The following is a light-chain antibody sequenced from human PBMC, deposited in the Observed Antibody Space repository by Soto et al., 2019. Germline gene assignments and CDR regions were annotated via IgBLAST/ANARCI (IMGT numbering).Light chain of an antibody. J-gene: IGLJ3*02. CDR1: SSNIGAGYD. Sequence: QSVLTQPPSVSGAPGQRVTISCTGSSSNIGAGYDVHWYQQLPGTAPKLLIYGNSNRPSGVPDRFSGSKSGTSASLANTGLRAEDEADYYCQSYDSSLSGWVFGGGTKVTVL. V-gene: IGLV1-40*01. CDR2: GNS. CDR3: QSYDSSLSGWV.